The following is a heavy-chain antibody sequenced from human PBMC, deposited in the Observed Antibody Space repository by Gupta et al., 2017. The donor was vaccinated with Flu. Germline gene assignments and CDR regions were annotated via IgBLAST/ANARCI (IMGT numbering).Heavy chain of an antibody. CDR2: LPSVFDSA. CDR1: A. J-gene: IGHJ4*02. CDR3: AILPDREFSFIDF. V-gene: IGHV3-23*01. Sequence: ARTGVGQAPGKGLCWVATLPSVFDSAYNGGSVTGRFTISRDDSKNTLILQMTSLRAEDTAVYYCAILPDREFSFIDFWGQGILVTVSS. D-gene: IGHD3-10*01.